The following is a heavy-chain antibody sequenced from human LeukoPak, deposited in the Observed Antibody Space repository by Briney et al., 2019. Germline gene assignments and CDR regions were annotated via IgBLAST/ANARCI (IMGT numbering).Heavy chain of an antibody. D-gene: IGHD6-13*01. Sequence: GSLRLSCAASGFTFSDYYMSWIRQAPGKGLEWIGYIYYSGSTNYNPSLKSRVTISVDTSKNQFSLKLSSVTAADTAVYYCAREDRGSWGYYYMDVWGKGTTVTISS. V-gene: IGHV4-59*01. CDR1: GFTFSDYY. CDR3: AREDRGSWGYYYMDV. CDR2: IYYSGST. J-gene: IGHJ6*03.